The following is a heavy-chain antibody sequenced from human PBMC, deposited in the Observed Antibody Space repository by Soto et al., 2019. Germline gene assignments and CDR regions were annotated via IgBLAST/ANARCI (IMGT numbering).Heavy chain of an antibody. CDR3: AKSLSTATSFDY. Sequence: ESGGGLVQPGGSLRLSCAAPGFTFSSYAMNWVRQAPGKGPEWVSHISVSGGTYYADSVKGRFTISRDNSKNTLFLQMNSLRAEDTAVYYCAKSLSTATSFDYWGQGTPVTVSS. CDR2: ISVSGGT. J-gene: IGHJ4*02. CDR1: GFTFSSYA. V-gene: IGHV3-23*01.